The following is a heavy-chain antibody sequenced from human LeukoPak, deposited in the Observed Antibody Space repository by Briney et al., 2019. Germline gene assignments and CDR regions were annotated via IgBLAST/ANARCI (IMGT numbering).Heavy chain of an antibody. D-gene: IGHD3-22*01. V-gene: IGHV3-21*01. J-gene: IGHJ4*02. Sequence: PGGSLRLSCAASGFTFSSYSMNWVRQAPGKGLEWVSSISSSSCYIYYADSVKGRFTISRDNAKNSLYLQMNSLRAEDTAVYYCARVHRPSGIQVRYSSGYFRPDYWGQGTLVTVSS. CDR1: GFTFSSYS. CDR2: ISSSSCYI. CDR3: ARVHRPSGIQVRYSSGYFRPDY.